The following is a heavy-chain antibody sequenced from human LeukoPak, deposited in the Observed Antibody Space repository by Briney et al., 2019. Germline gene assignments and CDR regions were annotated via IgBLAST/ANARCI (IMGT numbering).Heavy chain of an antibody. Sequence: PGGSLRLSCAASGFTFASHAMHWVRQAPSQGLEWVACVRYGGSHQDYADSVKGRFTISRDNSKNTLYLQMSSLRPEDTAVYYCAKALWAGGFGESFDLWGRGTLVTVSS. CDR1: GFTFASHA. CDR2: VRYGGSHQ. J-gene: IGHJ2*01. V-gene: IGHV3-30*02. D-gene: IGHD3-10*01. CDR3: AKALWAGGFGESFDL.